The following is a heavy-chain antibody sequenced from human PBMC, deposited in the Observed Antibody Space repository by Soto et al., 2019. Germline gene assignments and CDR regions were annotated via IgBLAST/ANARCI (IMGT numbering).Heavy chain of an antibody. D-gene: IGHD2-2*01. V-gene: IGHV1-18*04. CDR2: ISAYNGNK. J-gene: IGHJ6*02. CDR3: ARAYCSSTSCRPRYYYYYYGMDV. CDR1: GYTFTSYG. Sequence: ASVKVSCKASGYTFTSYGISWVRQAPGQGLEWMGWISAYNGNKNYAQKLQGRVTMTTDTSTSTAYMELRSLRSDDTAVYYCARAYCSSTSCRPRYYYYYYGMDVWGQGTTVTVSS.